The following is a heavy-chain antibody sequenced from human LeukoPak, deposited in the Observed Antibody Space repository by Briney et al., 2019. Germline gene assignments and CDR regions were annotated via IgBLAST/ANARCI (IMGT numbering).Heavy chain of an antibody. CDR3: ARPAKGYCSSAGCHWDS. CDR1: VFTFSDYY. V-gene: IGHV3-11*04. CDR2: ISSSGSTI. D-gene: IGHD2-2*01. Sequence: GGSLRLSCAASVFTFSDYYMSWIRQAPGKGLEWVSYISSSGSTIYYADSVKGRFTISRDNAKNSLYLQMNSLGAQDTAVYYCARPAKGYCSSAGCHWDSWGQGTLVAVSS. J-gene: IGHJ4*02.